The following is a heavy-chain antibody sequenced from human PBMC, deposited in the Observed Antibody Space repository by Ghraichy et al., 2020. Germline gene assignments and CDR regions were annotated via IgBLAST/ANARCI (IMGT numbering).Heavy chain of an antibody. D-gene: IGHD6-19*01. V-gene: IGHV3-66*01. CDR3: ANLGRGHSSGWSRPVGH. J-gene: IGHJ4*02. CDR2: IYSGGST. Sequence: GGSPRLSCAASGFTVSSNYMSWVRQAPGKGLEWVSVIYSGGSTYYADSVKGRFTISRDNSKNTLYLQMKSLRAEDTAVYYCANLGRGHSSGWSRPVGHWGQGTLVTVSS. CDR1: GFTVSSNY.